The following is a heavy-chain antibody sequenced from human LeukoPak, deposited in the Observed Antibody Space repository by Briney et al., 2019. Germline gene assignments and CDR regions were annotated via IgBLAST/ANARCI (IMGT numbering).Heavy chain of an antibody. CDR1: GFTFSSYA. Sequence: GGSLRLSCAASGFTFSSYAMSWVRQAPGKGLEWVANIKEDGSDKNYVDSVKGRFTISRDNAKNTLYLQMNSLRAADTAVYYCTRWTDWYFDLWGRGTLVTVSS. J-gene: IGHJ2*01. D-gene: IGHD3/OR15-3a*01. V-gene: IGHV3-7*01. CDR2: IKEDGSDK. CDR3: TRWTDWYFDL.